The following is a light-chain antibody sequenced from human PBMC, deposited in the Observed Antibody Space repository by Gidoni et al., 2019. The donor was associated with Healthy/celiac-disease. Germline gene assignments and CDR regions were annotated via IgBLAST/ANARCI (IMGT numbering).Light chain of an antibody. V-gene: IGKV1-39*01. CDR2: GAS. CDR3: QQSYSTPWT. CDR1: QSISSY. Sequence: DIPMTPSPSSLSASVGDRVTITSRASQSISSYLNWYQQKPGKAPKLLIYGASSLQSGVPSRFRGSGSGTDFTLTISSLQPEDFATYYCQQSYSTPWTFGQXTKVEIK. J-gene: IGKJ1*01.